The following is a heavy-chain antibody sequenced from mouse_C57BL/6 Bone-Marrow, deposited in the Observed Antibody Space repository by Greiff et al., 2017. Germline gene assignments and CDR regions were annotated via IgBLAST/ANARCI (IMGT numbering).Heavy chain of an antibody. CDR1: GYTFTSYW. CDR3: ASLWFAY. Sequence: VQLQQPGAELVRPGTSVKLSCKASGYTFTSYWMHWVKQRPGQGLEWIGVIDPSDSYTNYNQKFKGKATLTVDTSSSTAYMQLSSLTSEDSAVYYCASLWFAYWGQGTLVTVSA. CDR2: IDPSDSYT. V-gene: IGHV1-59*01. J-gene: IGHJ3*01.